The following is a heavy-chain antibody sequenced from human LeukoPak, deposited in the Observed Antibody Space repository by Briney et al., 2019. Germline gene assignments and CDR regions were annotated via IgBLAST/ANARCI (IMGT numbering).Heavy chain of an antibody. CDR3: ARLSGDNYLLDY. J-gene: IGHJ4*02. CDR2: IYYSGSI. V-gene: IGHV4-39*01. D-gene: IGHD5-24*01. CDR1: GGSMSSISYY. Sequence: PSETLSLTCTLSGGSMSSISYYWGWLRQPPGKGPEWIGSIYYSGSIYYNPSLKSRVTISVDTSKNQFSLKLKSVTAADTAVYYCARLSGDNYLLDYWGQGTLVTVSS.